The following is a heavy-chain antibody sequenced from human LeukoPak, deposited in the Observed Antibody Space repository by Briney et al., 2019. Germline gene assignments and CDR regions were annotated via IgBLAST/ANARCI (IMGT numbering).Heavy chain of an antibody. D-gene: IGHD3-22*01. CDR2: IYYSGST. J-gene: IGHJ4*02. Sequence: SETLSLTCTVSGGSISSSSYYWGWIRQPPGKGLDWIGCIYYSGSTYYIPSLKSPVTISVDTSKNHFSLNPSSVTAPDTSLYYCARRYTGAPYYYDSSGYLYSFDYSSQGTLVTVSS. CDR3: ARRYTGAPYYYDSSGYLYSFDY. CDR1: GGSISSSSYY. V-gene: IGHV4-39*07.